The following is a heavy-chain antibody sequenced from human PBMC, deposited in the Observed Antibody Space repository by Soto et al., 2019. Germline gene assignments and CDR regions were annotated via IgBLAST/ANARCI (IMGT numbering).Heavy chain of an antibody. J-gene: IGHJ3*02. CDR3: AQALVFTGGDGFDI. Sequence: QVRLQEWGPGLVTPSQTLSLKCSVSGGSITTGGRYWSWIRQLPGKGLEWIGDIYYSGNTYYNASLKSRVIISVEAAKNQFSLKLSSVTAADTAVYYCAQALVFTGGDGFDIWGQGRLVTVSS. CDR2: IYYSGNT. V-gene: IGHV4-31*02. CDR1: GGSITTGGRY. D-gene: IGHD1-1*01.